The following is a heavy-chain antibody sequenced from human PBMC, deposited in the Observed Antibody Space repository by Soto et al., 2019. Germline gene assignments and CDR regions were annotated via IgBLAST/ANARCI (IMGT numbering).Heavy chain of an antibody. Sequence: ASVKVSCKASGYTFTSYDINWVRQATGQGLEWMGWMNPNSGNTGYAQKFQGRVTMTRNASISTAYMELSSLGSEDTAVYYCASGIAAAEGAFDIWGQGTMVTVSS. D-gene: IGHD6-13*01. CDR3: ASGIAAAEGAFDI. J-gene: IGHJ3*02. V-gene: IGHV1-8*01. CDR1: GYTFTSYD. CDR2: MNPNSGNT.